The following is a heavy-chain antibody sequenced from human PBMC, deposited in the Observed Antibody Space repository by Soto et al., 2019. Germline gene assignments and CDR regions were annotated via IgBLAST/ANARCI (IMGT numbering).Heavy chain of an antibody. Sequence: SVKVSCKASGRTFSSSAISWVRQAPGQGLEWMRGIIPIFGTANYAQKFQGRVTITADKSTSTAYMELSSLRSEDTAVYYCARGGADIVVVPAAIPPPRGMDVWGQGTTVTVSS. CDR3: ARGGADIVVVPAAIPPPRGMDV. CDR1: GRTFSSSA. J-gene: IGHJ6*02. CDR2: IIPIFGTA. V-gene: IGHV1-69*06. D-gene: IGHD2-2*01.